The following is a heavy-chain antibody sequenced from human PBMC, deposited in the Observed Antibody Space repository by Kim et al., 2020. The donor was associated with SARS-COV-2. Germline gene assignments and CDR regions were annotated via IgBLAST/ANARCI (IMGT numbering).Heavy chain of an antibody. J-gene: IGHJ3*02. CDR1: GFTFSSYG. CDR3: ARSKYYYDSGAPFDI. D-gene: IGHD3-22*01. CDR2: IWYDGSNK. Sequence: GGSLRLSCAASGFTFSSYGMHWVRQAPGKGLEWVAVIWYDGSNKYYADSVKGRFTISRDNSKNTLYLQMNSLRAEDTAVYYCARSKYYYDSGAPFDIWGQGTMVTVSS. V-gene: IGHV3-33*01.